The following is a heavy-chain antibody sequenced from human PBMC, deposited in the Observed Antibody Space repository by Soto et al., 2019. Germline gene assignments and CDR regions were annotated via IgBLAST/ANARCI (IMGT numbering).Heavy chain of an antibody. J-gene: IGHJ6*02. CDR3: AREVSHGYVLRGMDV. D-gene: IGHD5-18*01. V-gene: IGHV3-74*01. CDR1: KFTITSYW. CDR2: INSDGSSL. Sequence: EVQLVESGGGLVQPGGSVRLSCAASKFTITSYWMPWVRQAPGKGLLWVSLINSDGSSLSYGDAVKGRFTISRENAKNTLYLQMNSLRVEDTAVYYCAREVSHGYVLRGMDVWGQGTTVTVFS.